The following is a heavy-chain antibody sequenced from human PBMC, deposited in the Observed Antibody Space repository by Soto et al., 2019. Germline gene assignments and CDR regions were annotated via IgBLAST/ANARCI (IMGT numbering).Heavy chain of an antibody. Sequence: ASVKVSCKASGYTFTSYGISWVRQAPGQGLEWMGWISAYNGNTNYAQKLQGRVTMTTDTSTSTAYMELRSLRSDDTAVYYCSRVKGSGYHNWFDPWGQGTLVTVSS. D-gene: IGHD3-22*01. CDR2: ISAYNGNT. V-gene: IGHV1-18*01. CDR1: GYTFTSYG. CDR3: SRVKGSGYHNWFDP. J-gene: IGHJ5*02.